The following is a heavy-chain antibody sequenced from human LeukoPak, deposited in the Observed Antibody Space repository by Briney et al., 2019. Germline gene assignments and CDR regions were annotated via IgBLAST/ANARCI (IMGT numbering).Heavy chain of an antibody. J-gene: IGHJ4*02. CDR3: ATGVHGITAAGDYYFDY. V-gene: IGHV4-59*03. CDR1: GGCFSGYY. Sequence: SETLSLTCAVYGGCFSGYYWSWIRQPPGKGLEWIGDIYDIGTTNYNPSLKTRVTMSVDTSNNQFSLKLSSVTAADTAVYYCATGVHGITAAGDYYFDYWGQGTLVTVSS. CDR2: IYDIGTT. D-gene: IGHD6-13*01.